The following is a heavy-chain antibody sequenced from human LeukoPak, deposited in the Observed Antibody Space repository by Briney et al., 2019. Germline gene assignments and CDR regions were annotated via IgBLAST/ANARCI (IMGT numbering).Heavy chain of an antibody. CDR1: GFTVSSNY. CDR3: AKTSLSDPSGHYYYMDV. V-gene: IGHV3-53*05. J-gene: IGHJ6*03. Sequence: PGGSLRLSCAASGFTVSSNYMTWVRQAPGKGLKWVSHIYSGGSTFYADSVKARFTISRDNSQNTVSLQLNNLRIEDTALYYCAKTSLSDPSGHYYYMDVWGKGTTVTVSS. D-gene: IGHD3-3*01. CDR2: IYSGGST.